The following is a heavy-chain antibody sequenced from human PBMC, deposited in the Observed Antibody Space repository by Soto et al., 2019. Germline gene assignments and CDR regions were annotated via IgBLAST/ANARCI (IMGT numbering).Heavy chain of an antibody. CDR3: ARDGWFQFSFDY. Sequence: GGSLRLSCAASGFTFSDYYMSWIRQAPGKGLEWVSYISSSGSTIYYADSVKGRFTISRDNAKNSLYLQMNSLRAEDMAVYYYARDGWFQFSFDYWGQGTLVTVSS. J-gene: IGHJ4*02. CDR1: GFTFSDYY. D-gene: IGHD2-15*01. V-gene: IGHV3-11*01. CDR2: ISSSGSTI.